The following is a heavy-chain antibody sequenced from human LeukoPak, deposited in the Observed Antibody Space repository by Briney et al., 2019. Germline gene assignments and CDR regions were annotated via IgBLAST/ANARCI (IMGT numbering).Heavy chain of an antibody. Sequence: GGPRKLSGAAPGFTFNTWAISGPPQAPGKGLNWVSSIGSTDIYYADSVKGRFTVSRDNSKNTLYLQLNNLRAEDSAVYYCAKDATPGNAIWDYFGKWGQGTLVTVSS. CDR2: IGSTDI. V-gene: IGHV3-23*01. CDR1: GFTFNTWA. CDR3: AKDATPGNAIWDYFGK. D-gene: IGHD1-1*01. J-gene: IGHJ4*02.